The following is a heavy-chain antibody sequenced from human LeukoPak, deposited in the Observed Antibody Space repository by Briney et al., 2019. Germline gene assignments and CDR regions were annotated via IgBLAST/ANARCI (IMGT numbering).Heavy chain of an antibody. J-gene: IGHJ5*02. CDR1: GGSFSGYY. V-gene: IGHV4-34*01. CDR2: INHSGST. D-gene: IGHD4-11*01. CDR3: ARVGPYSNYEVGWFDP. Sequence: PSETLSLTCAVYGGSFSGYYWSWIRQPPGKGLEWIGEINHSGSTNYNPSLKSRVTISVDTSKNQFSLKLSSVTAADTAVYYCARVGPYSNYEVGWFDPWGQGTLVTVSS.